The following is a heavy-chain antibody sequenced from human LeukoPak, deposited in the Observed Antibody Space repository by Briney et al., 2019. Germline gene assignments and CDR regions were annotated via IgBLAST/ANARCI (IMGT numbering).Heavy chain of an antibody. J-gene: IGHJ5*02. CDR2: IIPIFGTA. V-gene: IGHV1-69*13. Sequence: SVKVSCKASGGTFSSYAISWVRQAPGQGLEWMGGIIPIFGTANYAQKFQGRVTITADESTSTAYMELSSLSSEDTAVYYCARSAVSAIQGYCSSTSCHRRWFDPWGQGTLVTVSS. D-gene: IGHD2-2*02. CDR1: GGTFSSYA. CDR3: ARSAVSAIQGYCSSTSCHRRWFDP.